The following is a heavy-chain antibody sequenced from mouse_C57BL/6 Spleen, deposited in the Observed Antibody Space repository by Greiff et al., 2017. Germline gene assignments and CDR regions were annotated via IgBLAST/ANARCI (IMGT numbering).Heavy chain of an antibody. Sequence: ESGPGLVKPSQSLSLTCSVTGYSITSGYYWNWIRQFPGNKLEWMGYISYDGSNNYNPSLKNRISITRDTSKNQFFLKLNSVTTEDTATYYCARDRELGPFDYWGQGTTLTVSS. CDR2: ISYDGSN. J-gene: IGHJ2*01. D-gene: IGHD4-1*01. CDR1: GYSITSGYY. V-gene: IGHV3-6*01. CDR3: ARDRELGPFDY.